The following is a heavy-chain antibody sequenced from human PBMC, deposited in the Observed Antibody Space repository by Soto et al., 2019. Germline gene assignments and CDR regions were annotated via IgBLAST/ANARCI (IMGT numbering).Heavy chain of an antibody. J-gene: IGHJ4*02. CDR2: IYYSGST. CDR1: GGSISSGDYY. D-gene: IGHD3-22*01. CDR3: ARVAGYDSSGELDY. Sequence: SETLSLTCTVSGGSISSGDYYWSWIRQPPRKGLEWIGYIYYSGSTYYNPSLKSRVTISVDTSKNQFSLKLSSVTAADTAVYYCARVAGYDSSGELDYWGQGTLVTVSS. V-gene: IGHV4-30-4*01.